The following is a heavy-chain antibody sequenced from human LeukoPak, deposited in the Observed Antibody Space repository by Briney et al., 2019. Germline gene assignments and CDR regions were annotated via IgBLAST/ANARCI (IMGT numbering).Heavy chain of an antibody. V-gene: IGHV4-39*01. Sequence: SETLSLTCTVSGGSISSSSYYWGWIRQPPGKGLEWIGSIYYSGSTYYNPSLKSRVTISVDTSKNQFSLKLSSVTAADTAVYYCARSNISSWYYAGHFDYWGQGTLVTVSS. CDR2: IYYSGST. D-gene: IGHD6-13*01. CDR3: ARSNISSWYYAGHFDY. CDR1: GGSISSSSYY. J-gene: IGHJ4*02.